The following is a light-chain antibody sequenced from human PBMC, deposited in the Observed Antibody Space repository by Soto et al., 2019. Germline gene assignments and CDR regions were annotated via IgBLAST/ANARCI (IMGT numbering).Light chain of an antibody. V-gene: IGKV1-12*01. Sequence: EIQMTQSPSSVSASVVDIVKITCRASQGISTWLAWYQQKAGKAPNLLIYGASNLHSGVPSRFSGSGSGTNFTLTISSLQPEDFATYYCQQANSFPITCGQGTRREIK. CDR3: QQANSFPIT. CDR2: GAS. CDR1: QGISTW. J-gene: IGKJ5*01.